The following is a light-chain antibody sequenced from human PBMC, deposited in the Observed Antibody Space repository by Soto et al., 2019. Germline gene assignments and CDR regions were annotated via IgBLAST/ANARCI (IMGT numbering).Light chain of an antibody. CDR3: QKYDTSPLT. CDR2: AAA. V-gene: IGKV3-20*01. CDR1: QSLSSNN. Sequence: EIVLTQSPVNLTLSPGERATLSCRASQSLSSNNLAWYQQRPGQAPRLLIYAAASRAAGVPDRFSGSGSGTDFTLTITRLGPEDFAVYFCQKYDTSPLTFGGGTKVEI. J-gene: IGKJ4*01.